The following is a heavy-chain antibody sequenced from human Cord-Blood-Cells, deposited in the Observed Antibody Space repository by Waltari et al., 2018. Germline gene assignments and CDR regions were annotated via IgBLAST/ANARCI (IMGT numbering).Heavy chain of an antibody. CDR3: AIGLGELSL. J-gene: IGHJ4*02. CDR2: INHSGST. D-gene: IGHD3-16*02. CDR1: GGSFSGYS. V-gene: IGHV4-34*01. Sequence: QVQLQQWGAVRLKPSETVARTCAADGGSFSGYSWSWIRQPPGKGLEWIGEINHSGSTNYNPSLKSRVTISVDTSKNQFSLKLSSVTAADTAVYYCAIGLGELSLWGQGTLVTVSS.